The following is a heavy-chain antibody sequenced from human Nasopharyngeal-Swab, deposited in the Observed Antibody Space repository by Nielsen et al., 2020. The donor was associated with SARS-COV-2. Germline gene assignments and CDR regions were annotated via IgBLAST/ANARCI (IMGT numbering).Heavy chain of an antibody. CDR3: ARDDRITSGSLFDY. J-gene: IGHJ4*02. CDR1: GYTFTSYG. D-gene: IGHD6-19*01. V-gene: IGHV1-18*01. Sequence: ASVKVSCKAFGYTFTSYGISWVRQAPGQGLEWMGWISAYNASTKNAQKLQGRVTMTTDTFTNTAYMELRSLRSDDTTVYYCARDDRITSGSLFDYWGQGTLVTVSS. CDR2: ISAYNAST.